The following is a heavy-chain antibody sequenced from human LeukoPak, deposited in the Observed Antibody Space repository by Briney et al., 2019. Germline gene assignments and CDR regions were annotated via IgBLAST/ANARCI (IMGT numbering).Heavy chain of an antibody. CDR1: GYTFTGYY. D-gene: IGHD6-19*01. V-gene: IGHV1-46*01. CDR3: ARQGTYSSAIGMGY. CDR2: INPSGGST. J-gene: IGHJ4*02. Sequence: ASVKVSCKASGYTFTGYYMYWVRQVPGQGLEWMGVINPSGGSTSYAQKFQGRVTMTRDTSTRTVYMEVNSLRSEDTAVYYCARQGTYSSAIGMGYWGQGTLVTVSS.